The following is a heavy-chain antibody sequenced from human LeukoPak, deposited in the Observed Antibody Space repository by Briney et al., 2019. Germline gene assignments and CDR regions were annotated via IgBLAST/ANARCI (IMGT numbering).Heavy chain of an antibody. V-gene: IGHV3-74*01. J-gene: IGHJ4*02. D-gene: IGHD5-24*01. CDR1: GFTFSSYW. CDR2: INSDGSST. Sequence: GGPLRLSCAASGFTFSSYWMHWVRQAPGKGLVWVSRINSDGSSTSYADSVKGRFTISRDNAKNTLYLQMNSLRAEDTAVYYCARTVEMATMQDYWGQGTLVTVSS. CDR3: ARTVEMATMQDY.